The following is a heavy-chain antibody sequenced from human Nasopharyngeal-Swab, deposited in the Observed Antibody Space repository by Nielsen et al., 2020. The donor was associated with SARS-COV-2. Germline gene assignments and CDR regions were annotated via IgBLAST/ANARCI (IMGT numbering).Heavy chain of an antibody. J-gene: IGHJ5*02. D-gene: IGHD3-3*01. Sequence: GESLKISCAASGFTFSSYGMRWVRQAPGKGLEWVAVISYDGSNKYYADSVKGRFTISRDNSKNTLYLQMNSLRAEDTAVYYCAKDLAEPYYDFWSGYLGFPRWFDPWGQGTLVTVSS. CDR3: AKDLAEPYYDFWSGYLGFPRWFDP. CDR2: ISYDGSNK. V-gene: IGHV3-30*18. CDR1: GFTFSSYG.